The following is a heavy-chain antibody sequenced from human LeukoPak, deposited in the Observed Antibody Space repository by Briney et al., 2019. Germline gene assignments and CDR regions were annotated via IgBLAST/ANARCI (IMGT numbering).Heavy chain of an antibody. J-gene: IGHJ4*02. D-gene: IGHD6-13*01. CDR2: IYSGRST. V-gene: IGHV3-66*01. CDR1: GFTVSSNY. CDR3: ARVNVYSSSWYYDY. Sequence: GGSLRLSCAASGFTVSSNYMSWVRQAPGKGLEWVSVIYSGRSTYYADSVKGRFTISRDNSKNTLYLQMNSLRAEDTAVYYCARVNVYSSSWYYDYWGQGTLVTVSS.